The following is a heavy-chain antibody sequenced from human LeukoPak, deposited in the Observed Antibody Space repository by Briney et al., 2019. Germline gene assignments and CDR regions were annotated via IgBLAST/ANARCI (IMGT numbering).Heavy chain of an antibody. Sequence: GGSLRLSCAASGFIVNTNYMSWVRQAPGRGLEWVSFIYADGNTYYSDSVKGRFTISRDISKNAVFLQMNSLRAADTAVYYCARDKGTSYLSSFDYWGQGTLVTVSS. J-gene: IGHJ4*02. CDR2: IYADGNT. CDR1: GFIVNTNY. V-gene: IGHV3-53*05. D-gene: IGHD6-6*01. CDR3: ARDKGTSYLSSFDY.